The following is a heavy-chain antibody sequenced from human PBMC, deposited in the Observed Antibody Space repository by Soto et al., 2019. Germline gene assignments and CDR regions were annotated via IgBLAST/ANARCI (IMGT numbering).Heavy chain of an antibody. CDR2: IFPSGTT. Sequence: PSETLSLTCGVSGGSLSGATDAWNWILQPPGKGLDWIGYIFPSGTTYYNPSLKRRVTISIDVFKTQFSLSLRPLTAADTAVYYCARSREFDYWSQGTLVTVSS. CDR3: ARSREFDY. V-gene: IGHV4-30-2*01. J-gene: IGHJ4*02. CDR1: GGSLSGATDA.